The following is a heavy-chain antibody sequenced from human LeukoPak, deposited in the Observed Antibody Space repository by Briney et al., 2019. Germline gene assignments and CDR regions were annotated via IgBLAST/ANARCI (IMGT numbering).Heavy chain of an antibody. Sequence: GGSLRLSCAASGFTVSSNYMSWVRQAPGKGLEWVSVIYSGGSTYYADSVKSRFTISRDNSKNTLYLQMNSLRAEDTAVYYCARKDFISHFDYWGHGTLVTVSS. V-gene: IGHV3-66*01. J-gene: IGHJ4*01. CDR1: GFTVSSNY. D-gene: IGHD2/OR15-2a*01. CDR3: ARKDFISHFDY. CDR2: IYSGGST.